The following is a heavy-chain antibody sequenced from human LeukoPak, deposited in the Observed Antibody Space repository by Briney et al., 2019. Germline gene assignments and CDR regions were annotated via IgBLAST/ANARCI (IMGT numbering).Heavy chain of an antibody. Sequence: ASVKVSCKASGYTFTSYYMYWVRQAPGQGLEWMGIINPSGGSTSYAQKFQGRVTMTTDTSTSTAYMELRSLRSDDTAVYYCARKGGGSSWYYFDYWGQGTLVTVSS. V-gene: IGHV1-46*01. J-gene: IGHJ4*02. CDR1: GYTFTSYY. CDR3: ARKGGGSSWYYFDY. D-gene: IGHD6-13*01. CDR2: INPSGGST.